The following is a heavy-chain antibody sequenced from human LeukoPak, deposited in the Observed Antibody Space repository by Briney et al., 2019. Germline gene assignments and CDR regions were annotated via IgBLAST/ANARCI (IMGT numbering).Heavy chain of an antibody. D-gene: IGHD5-12*01. CDR3: AKEGWLYRYFDY. CDR2: INDGGGST. Sequence: GGSLKLSCAASGFTFNNHAMSWVRQAPGKGLGWVSAINDGGGSTYYADSVKGRFTISRDNSRNTLNLRMNSLRAEDTAIYYCAKEGWLYRYFDYWGQGALVTVSS. V-gene: IGHV3-23*01. J-gene: IGHJ4*02. CDR1: GFTFNNHA.